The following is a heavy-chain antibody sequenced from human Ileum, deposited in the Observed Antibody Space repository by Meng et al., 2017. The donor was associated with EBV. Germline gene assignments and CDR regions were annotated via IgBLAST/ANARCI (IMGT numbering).Heavy chain of an antibody. CDR3: ASSDYYRSDY. J-gene: IGHJ4*02. D-gene: IGHD3-22*01. CDR2: TSHSGST. Sequence: VCLREPGQGLVKPSGTLSLSCAVSGGSISRSDWWSWVRQPPGKGLGWIGETSHSGSTNYSPSLKSRVTISLDKSKNQLSLKLNSVTAADTAVYYCASSDYYRSDYWGQGTLVTVSS. V-gene: IGHV4-4*02. CDR1: GGSISRSDW.